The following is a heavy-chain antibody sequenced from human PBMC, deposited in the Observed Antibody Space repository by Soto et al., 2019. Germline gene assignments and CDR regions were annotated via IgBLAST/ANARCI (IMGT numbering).Heavy chain of an antibody. D-gene: IGHD3-22*01. J-gene: IGHJ4*02. CDR2: ISYDGSNK. Sequence: GGSLRLSCAASGFTFSSYAMHWVRQAPGKGLEWVAFISYDGSNKYYADSVKGRFTISRDNSKNTLYLQMNSLRAEDTAVYYCVTAGRVYYDSSGYLAPIGYWGQGTLVTVSS. CDR1: GFTFSSYA. V-gene: IGHV3-30-3*01. CDR3: VTAGRVYYDSSGYLAPIGY.